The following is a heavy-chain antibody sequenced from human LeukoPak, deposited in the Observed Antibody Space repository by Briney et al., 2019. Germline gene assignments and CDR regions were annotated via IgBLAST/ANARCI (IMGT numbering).Heavy chain of an antibody. CDR2: IYYSGST. Sequence: PSETLSLTCTVSGGSISSGDYYWSWIRQPPGKGLEWIGYIYYSGSTYYNPSLKSRVTISVDTSKNQFSLKLSSVTAADTAVYYCARDRGSSSWYYLDYRGQGTLVTVSS. J-gene: IGHJ4*02. CDR3: ARDRGSSSWYYLDY. V-gene: IGHV4-30-4*01. D-gene: IGHD6-13*01. CDR1: GGSISSGDYY.